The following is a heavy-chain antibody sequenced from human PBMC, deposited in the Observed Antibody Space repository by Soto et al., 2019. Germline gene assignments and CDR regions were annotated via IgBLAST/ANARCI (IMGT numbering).Heavy chain of an antibody. Sequence: PSQTLSLTCAISGDSVSSNSAAWNWIRQSPSRGLEWLGRTYYRSKWYNDYAVSVKSRITINPDTSKNQFSLQLNSVTPEDTAVEDCARDYCSSDYASLCEGNMDVWGKGTTVTVSS. D-gene: IGHD2-15*01. CDR3: ARDYCSSDYASLCEGNMDV. V-gene: IGHV6-1*01. CDR1: GDSVSSNSAA. J-gene: IGHJ6*03. CDR2: TYYRSKWYN.